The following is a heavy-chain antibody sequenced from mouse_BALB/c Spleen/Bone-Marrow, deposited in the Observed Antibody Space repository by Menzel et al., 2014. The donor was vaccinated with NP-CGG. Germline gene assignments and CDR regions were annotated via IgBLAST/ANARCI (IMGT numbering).Heavy chain of an antibody. J-gene: IGHJ3*01. V-gene: IGHV6-6*02. CDR3: ASEGLRRGFAY. CDR2: IRLNSNNYAT. D-gene: IGHD2-2*01. Sequence: EVQVVESGGGLVQPGGSMKHSCVASGFTFSNYWMNWVRQSQGKGLEWVAEIRLNSNNYATHYTVSVKGRFTISRDDSKNIDYLQMNNLRSEVTCIDNCASEGLRRGFAYWGQGTLVTVSA. CDR1: GFTFSNYW.